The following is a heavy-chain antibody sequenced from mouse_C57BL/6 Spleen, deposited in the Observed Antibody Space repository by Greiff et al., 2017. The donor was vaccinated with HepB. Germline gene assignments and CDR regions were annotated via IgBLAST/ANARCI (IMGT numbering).Heavy chain of an antibody. CDR2: ILPGSGCT. Sequence: VQLQQSGAELMKPGASVKLSCKATGYTFTGYWIEWVKQRPGHGLEWIGEILPGSGCTNYNEKFKGKATFTADTSSNTAYMQLSSLTTEDSAIYYCARNPQGLYYAMDYWGQGTSVTVSS. V-gene: IGHV1-9*01. CDR3: ARNPQGLYYAMDY. CDR1: GYTFTGYW. J-gene: IGHJ4*01. D-gene: IGHD3-3*01.